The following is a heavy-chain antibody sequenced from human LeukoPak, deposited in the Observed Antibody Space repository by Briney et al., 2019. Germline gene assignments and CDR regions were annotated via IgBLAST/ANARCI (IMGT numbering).Heavy chain of an antibody. CDR2: ISSSGSTI. D-gene: IGHD3-9*01. CDR1: GFTFSSYE. V-gene: IGHV3-48*03. CDR3: ASYRHYDILTGYYN. J-gene: IGHJ4*02. Sequence: GGSLRLSCAASGFTFSSYEMNWVRQAPGKGLEWVSYISSSGSTIYYADSVKGRLTISRDNAKNSLYLQMNSLRAEDTAVYYCASYRHYDILTGYYNWGQGTLVTVSS.